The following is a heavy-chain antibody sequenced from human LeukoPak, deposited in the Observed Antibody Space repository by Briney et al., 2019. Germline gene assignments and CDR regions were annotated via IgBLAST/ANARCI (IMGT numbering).Heavy chain of an antibody. CDR1: GGTFSSYA. J-gene: IGHJ4*02. CDR3: ARVRGSSWYLLDY. CDR2: IIPIFGTA. V-gene: IGHV1-69*06. Sequence: SVKVSCKASGGTFSSYAISWVRQAPVQGLEWMGGIIPIFGTANYAQKFQGRVTITADKSTSTAYMELSSLRSEDTAVYYCARVRGSSWYLLDYWGQGTLVTVSS. D-gene: IGHD6-13*01.